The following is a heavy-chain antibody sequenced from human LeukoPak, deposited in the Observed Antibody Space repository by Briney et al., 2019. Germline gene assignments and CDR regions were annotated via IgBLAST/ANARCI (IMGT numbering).Heavy chain of an antibody. Sequence: GASVKVSCKASGYTFTSYGISWVRQAPGQGLEWMGWINPNSGGTNYVQKFQGRVTMTRDTSISTAYMELSRLRSDDTAVYYCARVNSGYPDYWGQGTLVTVSS. CDR3: ARVNSGYPDY. V-gene: IGHV1-2*02. CDR1: GYTFTSYG. J-gene: IGHJ4*02. CDR2: INPNSGGT. D-gene: IGHD5-12*01.